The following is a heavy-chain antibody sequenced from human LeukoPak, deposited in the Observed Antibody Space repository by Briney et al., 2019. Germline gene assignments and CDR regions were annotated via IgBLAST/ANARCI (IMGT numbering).Heavy chain of an antibody. Sequence: GGSLRLSCSASGFTFSSYAMHWVRQAPGKGLEYVSAISSNGGSTYYADSVEGRFTISRDNSKNTLYLQMSSLRAEDTAVYYCVKASRIQLWSPEDYWGQGTLVTVSS. CDR3: VKASRIQLWSPEDY. CDR1: GFTFSSYA. J-gene: IGHJ4*02. V-gene: IGHV3-64D*06. CDR2: ISSNGGST. D-gene: IGHD5-18*01.